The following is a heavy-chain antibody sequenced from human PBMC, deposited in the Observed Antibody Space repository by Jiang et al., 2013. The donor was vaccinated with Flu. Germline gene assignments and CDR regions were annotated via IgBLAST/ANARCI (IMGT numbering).Heavy chain of an antibody. CDR1: GYSFTTYS. J-gene: IGHJ4*02. CDR2: INPNTGSP. CDR3: ARRSPTDY. Sequence: GSELKKPGASVKISCKTSGYSFTTYSINWVRQAPGQGLEWMGWINPNTGSPIYAQGFTGRFVFSLDTSVGTAYLQINNLEAEDTAVYFCARRSPTDYWGQGTLVTVSS. D-gene: IGHD3-16*02. V-gene: IGHV7-4-1*02.